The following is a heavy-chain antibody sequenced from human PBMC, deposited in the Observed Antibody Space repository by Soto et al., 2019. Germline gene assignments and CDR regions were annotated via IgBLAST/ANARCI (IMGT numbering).Heavy chain of an antibody. V-gene: IGHV4-30-2*02. Sequence: PSETLSLTCAVSGDSISRGGYSWTWIRQPPGKALEWIGNIYDSGSTSYNPSLKSRVTMSVDTSKNQFSLKLSSVTAADTAVYFCARTYCTTTACQAHGIDVWGQGTTVTV. D-gene: IGHD4-4*01. J-gene: IGHJ6*02. CDR1: GDSISRGGYS. CDR3: ARTYCTTTACQAHGIDV. CDR2: IYDSGST.